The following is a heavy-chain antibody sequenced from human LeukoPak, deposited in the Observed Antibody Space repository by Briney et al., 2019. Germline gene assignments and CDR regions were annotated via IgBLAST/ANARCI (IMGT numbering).Heavy chain of an antibody. CDR1: GFTFSSYA. CDR2: ISGSGGST. D-gene: IGHD6-19*01. Sequence: GGSLRLSCAASGFTFSSYAMSWVRQAPGKGLEWVSAISGSGGSTYYADSVKGRFTISRDNSKNTLYLQMNSLRAEDTAVYYCARDPKPLAVAGYFDYWGQGTLVTVSS. J-gene: IGHJ4*02. CDR3: ARDPKPLAVAGYFDY. V-gene: IGHV3-23*01.